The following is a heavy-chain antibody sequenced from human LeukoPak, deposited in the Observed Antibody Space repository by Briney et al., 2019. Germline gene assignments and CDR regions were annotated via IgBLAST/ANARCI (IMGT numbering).Heavy chain of an antibody. J-gene: IGHJ4*02. CDR1: GFTFSSYA. CDR2: IRSKANSYAT. Sequence: GGSLRLSCAASGFTFSSYAMHWVRQASGKGLEWVGRIRSKANSYATAYAASVKGRFTISRDDSKNTAYLQMNSLKTEDTAVYYCTRRALSSSWYMYDYWGQGTLVTVSS. V-gene: IGHV3-73*01. CDR3: TRRALSSSWYMYDY. D-gene: IGHD6-13*01.